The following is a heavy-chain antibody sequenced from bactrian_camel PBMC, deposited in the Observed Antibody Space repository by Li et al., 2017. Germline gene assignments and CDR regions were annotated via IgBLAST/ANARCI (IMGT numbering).Heavy chain of an antibody. CDR3: AADGWPCTVVAPRQAEFGY. CDR2: IYTGGGTT. CDR1: GRTYGRNC. J-gene: IGHJ6*01. Sequence: QVQLVESGGGSVQAGGFLRLSCAASGRTYGRNCMAWFRQAPGKEREGVAAIYTGGGTTGYADNVKGRFTISKDKAKNTLYLQMNSLKAGDSAMYYCAADGWPCTVVAPRQAEFGYWGQGTQVTVS. V-gene: IGHV3S1*01. D-gene: IGHD6*01.